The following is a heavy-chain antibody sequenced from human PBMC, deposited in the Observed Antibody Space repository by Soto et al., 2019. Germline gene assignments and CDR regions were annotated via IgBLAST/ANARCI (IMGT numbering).Heavy chain of an antibody. Sequence: GGSLRLSCAASGFTFSSYGMHWVRQAPGKGLEWVAVISYDGSNKYYADSVKGRLTISRDNSKNTLYLQMNSLRAEDTAVYYCAKETWRYGGNKLNFDYWGQGTLVTVSS. D-gene: IGHD2-15*01. CDR1: GFTFSSYG. CDR2: ISYDGSNK. J-gene: IGHJ4*02. CDR3: AKETWRYGGNKLNFDY. V-gene: IGHV3-30*18.